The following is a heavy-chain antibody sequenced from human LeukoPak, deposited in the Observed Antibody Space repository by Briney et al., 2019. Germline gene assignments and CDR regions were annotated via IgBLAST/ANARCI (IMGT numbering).Heavy chain of an antibody. CDR1: GFTFSSCW. V-gene: IGHV3-7*01. CDR2: IKQDGSEK. J-gene: IGHJ4*02. Sequence: GGSLRLSCAASGFTFSSCWMSWVRQAPGKGLEWVANIKQDGSEKYYVDSVKGRFTISRDNAKNSLYLQMNSLRAEDTAVYYCARDGGYDSVDYWGQGTLVTVSS. CDR3: ARDGGYDSVDY. D-gene: IGHD5-12*01.